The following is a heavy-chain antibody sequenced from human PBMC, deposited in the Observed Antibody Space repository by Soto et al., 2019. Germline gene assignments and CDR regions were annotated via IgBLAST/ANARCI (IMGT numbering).Heavy chain of an antibody. CDR1: GFIFENFG. J-gene: IGHJ6*02. V-gene: IGHV3-23*01. Sequence: GGSLRLSCAASGFIFENFGMSWVRQAPGKGLEWISSISGSGFKKYYADSVKGRFTISRDNSKSTVYLELNNLSAEDTAVYYCAKENFDEQQLVLYYYGMDVWGQGTTVTVS. CDR3: AKENFDEQQLVLYYYGMDV. D-gene: IGHD6-13*01. CDR2: ISGSGFKK.